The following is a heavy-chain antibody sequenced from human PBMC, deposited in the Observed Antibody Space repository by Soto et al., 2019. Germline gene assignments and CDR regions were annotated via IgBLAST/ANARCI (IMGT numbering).Heavy chain of an antibody. D-gene: IGHD2-2*02. CDR2: ISAYNGNT. V-gene: IGHV1-18*04. CDR3: ARDYCSSTSCYTYYYYYYGMDV. J-gene: IGHJ6*02. CDR1: GYTFTSYG. Sequence: ASVKVSCKASGYTFTSYGISWVRQAPGQGLEWMGWISAYNGNTNYAQKLQGRVTMTTDTSTSTAYMELRSLRSDDTAVYYCARDYCSSTSCYTYYYYYYGMDVWGQGTTVTVAS.